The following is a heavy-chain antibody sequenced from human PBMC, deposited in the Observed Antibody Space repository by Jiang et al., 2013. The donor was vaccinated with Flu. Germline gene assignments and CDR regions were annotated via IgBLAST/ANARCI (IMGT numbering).Heavy chain of an antibody. CDR2: VTRRSDGGTT. Sequence: VQLLESGGGLVKPGGSLRLSCAASGVTFSDAWMDWVRQAPGKGLEWVGRVTRRSDGGTTAYAAPVEGRFTISRDDSKTTLYLQMNSLKTEDTAVYYCATSVEARGAFDIWGQGTMVTVSS. CDR1: GVTFSDAW. D-gene: IGHD1-26*01. J-gene: IGHJ3*02. V-gene: IGHV3-15*07. CDR3: ATSVEARGAFDI.